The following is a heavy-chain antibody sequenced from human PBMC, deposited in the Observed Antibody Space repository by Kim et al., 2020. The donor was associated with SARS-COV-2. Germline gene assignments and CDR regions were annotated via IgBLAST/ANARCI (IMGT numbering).Heavy chain of an antibody. CDR3: AKAQPLSSGWYVFED. Sequence: GGSLRLSCAASGFTFNNFAMSWVRQAPGKGLEWVSTDTGGGGRTFYADSVKGRFTISRDNSKNTVFLQMNSVRAEDTAVYYCAKAQPLSSGWYVFEDCGPRALVSVSS. CDR1: GFTFNNFA. CDR2: DTGGGGRT. V-gene: IGHV3-23*01. J-gene: IGHJ4*02. D-gene: IGHD6-19*01.